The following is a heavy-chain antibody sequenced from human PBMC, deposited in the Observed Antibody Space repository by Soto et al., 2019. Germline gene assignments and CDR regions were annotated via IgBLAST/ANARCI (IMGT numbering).Heavy chain of an antibody. D-gene: IGHD1-26*01. CDR3: AKGPEGEWELHHYYYYYYGMDV. CDR1: GFTFSSYG. J-gene: IGHJ6*02. V-gene: IGHV3-30*18. CDR2: ISYDGSNK. Sequence: PGGSLRLSCAASGFTFSSYGMHWVRQAPGKGLEWVAVISYDGSNKYYADSVKGRFTISRDNSKNTLYLQMNSLRAEDTAVYYCAKGPEGEWELHHYYYYYYGMDVWGQGTTVTVSS.